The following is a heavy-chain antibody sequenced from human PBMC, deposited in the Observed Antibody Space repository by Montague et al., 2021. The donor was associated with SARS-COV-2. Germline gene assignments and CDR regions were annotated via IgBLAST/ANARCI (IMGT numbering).Heavy chain of an antibody. CDR3: ARDQFGSGWHGYYGMDV. Sequence: SLRLSCAASGFNLSTYGMYWVRQAPGKGLEWVALIWSDGSNKYYGDSVKGRFTISRDNSKNMLYLQMNSLRAEDTALYCCARDQFGSGWHGYYGMDVWGQGTTVTVSS. D-gene: IGHD2-15*01. J-gene: IGHJ6*02. CDR1: GFNLSTYG. CDR2: IWSDGSNK. V-gene: IGHV3-33*07.